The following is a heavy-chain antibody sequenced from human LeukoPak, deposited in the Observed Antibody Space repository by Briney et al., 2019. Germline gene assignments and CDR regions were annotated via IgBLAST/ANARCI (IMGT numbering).Heavy chain of an antibody. V-gene: IGHV4-34*01. Sequence: SETLSLTCAVYGGSFSGYYWSWIRQPPGKGLEWIGEINHSGSTNYNPSLKSRVTIPVDTSKNQFSLKLSSVTAADTAVYYCARVKIKGGITIFKEYHYMDVWGKGTTVTVSS. CDR1: GGSFSGYY. D-gene: IGHD3-3*01. CDR3: ARVKIKGGITIFKEYHYMDV. J-gene: IGHJ6*03. CDR2: INHSGST.